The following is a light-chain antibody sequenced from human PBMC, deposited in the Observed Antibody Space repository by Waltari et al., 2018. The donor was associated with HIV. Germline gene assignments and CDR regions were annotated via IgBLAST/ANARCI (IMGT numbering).Light chain of an antibody. J-gene: IGKJ2*01. CDR1: QSVSSY. CDR2: DAC. Sequence: EIVLTQSPDTLSLSPGERATLSCRASQSVSSYLPWYQQKPVQAHRLLIYDACNRATGIAARFSGSGYGIDFTLTISSLEPEDFAIYYCQQRINWPPTFGQGTKLEI. CDR3: QQRINWPPT. V-gene: IGKV3-11*01.